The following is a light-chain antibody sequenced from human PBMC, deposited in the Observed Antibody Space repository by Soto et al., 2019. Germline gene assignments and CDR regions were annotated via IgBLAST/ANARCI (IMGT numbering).Light chain of an antibody. Sequence: QAVVNQPPSASGTPGQRVTISCSGSSSNIGSNTVNWCQQLPGTAPKLLIYSNNQRPSGVPDRFSGSKSGTSASLAISGLQSEDEADYYCAAWDDSLNGVVFGGGTKLTVL. V-gene: IGLV1-44*01. CDR2: SNN. CDR1: SSNIGSNT. J-gene: IGLJ2*01. CDR3: AAWDDSLNGVV.